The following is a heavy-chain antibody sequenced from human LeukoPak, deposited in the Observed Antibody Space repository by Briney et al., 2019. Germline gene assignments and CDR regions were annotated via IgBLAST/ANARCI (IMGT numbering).Heavy chain of an antibody. V-gene: IGHV4-59*01. D-gene: IGHD1-26*01. CDR3: ARGRSNYYGMDV. CDR1: DGSINSYY. CDR2: IYYNGNT. Sequence: SETLSLTCSVSDGSINSYYWNWIRRPPGKGLEWIGYIYYNGNTNYSPSLKSRVTMSVDTSKNLFSLKVSSVTAADTAVYYCARGRSNYYGMDVWGQGTTVTVS. J-gene: IGHJ6*02.